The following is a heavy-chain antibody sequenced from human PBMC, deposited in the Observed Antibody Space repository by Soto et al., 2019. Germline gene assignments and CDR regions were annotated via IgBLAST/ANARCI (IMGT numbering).Heavy chain of an antibody. CDR3: AREDCSGGSCLPNWFDP. CDR2: IIPIFGTA. J-gene: IGHJ5*02. D-gene: IGHD2-15*01. Sequence: SVKVSCKASGGTFSSYAISWVRQAPGQGLEWMGGIIPIFGTANYAQKFQGRVTITADKSTSTAYMELSSLRSEDTAVYYCAREDCSGGSCLPNWFDPWGQGTLVTVSS. CDR1: GGTFSSYA. V-gene: IGHV1-69*06.